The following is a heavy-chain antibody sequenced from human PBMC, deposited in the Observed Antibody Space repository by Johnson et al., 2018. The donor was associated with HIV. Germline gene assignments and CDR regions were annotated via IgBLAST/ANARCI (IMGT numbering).Heavy chain of an antibody. Sequence: QVQLVESGGGVVQPGGSLRLSCAASGFTFSDYGMHWVRQAPGKGLEWVAFIRYDGSNKYYEDSVKGRFTLSRDNSKNTRYLQMSSLRVEDTAVYYCAKYRQQLVMSAFDILGQGTMVTVSS. V-gene: IGHV3-30*02. CDR2: IRYDGSNK. D-gene: IGHD6-13*01. J-gene: IGHJ3*02. CDR3: AKYRQQLVMSAFDI. CDR1: GFTFSDYG.